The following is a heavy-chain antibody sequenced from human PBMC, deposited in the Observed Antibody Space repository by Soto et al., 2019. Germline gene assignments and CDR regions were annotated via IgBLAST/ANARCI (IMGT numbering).Heavy chain of an antibody. CDR3: ARGPNYFEY. Sequence: PGGSLRLSCGASGFTFSSYHMHWVRQAPGKGLEWVAVIWYDGSNKYYGDSVKGRFTISRDNSKNTLYLQMSSLRAEDTAVYYCARGPNYFEYWGQGTLVTVSS. V-gene: IGHV3-33*01. CDR2: IWYDGSNK. CDR1: GFTFSSYH. J-gene: IGHJ4*02.